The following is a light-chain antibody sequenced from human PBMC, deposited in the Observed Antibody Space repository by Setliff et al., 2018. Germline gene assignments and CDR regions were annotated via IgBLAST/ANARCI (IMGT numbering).Light chain of an antibody. V-gene: IGLV2-11*01. CDR3: CSYAGSYTSLYV. CDR2: DVG. Sequence: QSALAQPRSVSGSPGQSVTISCTGTSSDVGGYKYASWYHQHPGKAPKLMIYDVGKRPSGVPDRFSGSKSGNTASLTISGLQAEDEADYYCCSYAGSYTSLYVFGTGTKVTVL. CDR1: SSDVGGYKY. J-gene: IGLJ1*01.